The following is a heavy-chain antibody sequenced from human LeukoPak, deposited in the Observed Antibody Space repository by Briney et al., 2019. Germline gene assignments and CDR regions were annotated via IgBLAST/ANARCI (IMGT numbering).Heavy chain of an antibody. Sequence: PSETLSLTCAVYGGSFSGYYWSWIRQPPGKGLGWIGEINHSGSTNYNPSLKSRVTISVDTSKNQFSLKLSSVTAADTAVCYCARGRWELLRNWFDPWGQGTLVTVSS. CDR3: ARGRWELLRNWFDP. J-gene: IGHJ5*02. CDR1: GGSFSGYY. V-gene: IGHV4-34*01. CDR2: INHSGST. D-gene: IGHD1-26*01.